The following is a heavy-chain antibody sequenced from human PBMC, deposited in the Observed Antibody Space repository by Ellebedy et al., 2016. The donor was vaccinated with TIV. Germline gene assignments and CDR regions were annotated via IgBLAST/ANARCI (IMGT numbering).Heavy chain of an antibody. J-gene: IGHJ4*02. V-gene: IGHV1-69*13. Sequence: AASVKVSCKASGGTFSSYAISWVRQAPGQGLEWMGGIIPIFGTANYAQKFQGRVTITADESTSTAYMELSSLRSEDTAVYYCARARSEQNYFDYWGQGTLATVSS. CDR1: GGTFSSYA. CDR3: ARARSEQNYFDY. CDR2: IIPIFGTA.